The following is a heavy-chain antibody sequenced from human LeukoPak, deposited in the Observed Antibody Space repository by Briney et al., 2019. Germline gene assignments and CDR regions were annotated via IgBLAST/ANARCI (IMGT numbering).Heavy chain of an antibody. V-gene: IGHV3-7*01. CDR1: GFTFSAYW. Sequence: GGSLRLTCAASGFTFSAYWMSWVRQAPGKGLEWVAIIKPDGSDKYYVDSVEGRFTISRDDAKNSLYLQMNSLRAEDTAVYYCARDTVFGVITGPRMDVWCQGTTVTVSS. CDR3: ARDTVFGVITGPRMDV. D-gene: IGHD3-3*01. J-gene: IGHJ6*02. CDR2: IKPDGSDK.